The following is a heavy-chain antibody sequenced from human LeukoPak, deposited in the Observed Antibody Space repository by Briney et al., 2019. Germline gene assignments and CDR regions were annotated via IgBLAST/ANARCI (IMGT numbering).Heavy chain of an antibody. CDR2: IYTSGST. D-gene: IGHD3-22*01. Sequence: PSETLSLTCAVYGGSFSGYYWSWIRQPPGKGLEWIGRIYTSGSTNYNPSLKSRVTMSVDTSKNQFSLKLSSVTAADTAVYYCARTRYDYYDSSGEVSYYMDVWGKGTTVTISS. J-gene: IGHJ6*03. CDR3: ARTRYDYYDSSGEVSYYMDV. CDR1: GGSFSGYY. V-gene: IGHV4-59*10.